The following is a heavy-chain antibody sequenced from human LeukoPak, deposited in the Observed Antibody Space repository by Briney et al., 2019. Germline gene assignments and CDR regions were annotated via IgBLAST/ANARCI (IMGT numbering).Heavy chain of an antibody. CDR2: ISSSSSYI. CDR1: GFTFSGYN. CDR3: VRYYTRHSWYFDL. Sequence: GGSLRLSCAASGFTFSGYNMNWVRQAPGKGLEWVSSISSSSSYIYYADSVKGRFTISRDNAKNSLYLQMNSLRAEDTAVYYCVRYYTRHSWYFDLWGRGTLVTVSS. J-gene: IGHJ2*01. V-gene: IGHV3-21*01. D-gene: IGHD3-10*01.